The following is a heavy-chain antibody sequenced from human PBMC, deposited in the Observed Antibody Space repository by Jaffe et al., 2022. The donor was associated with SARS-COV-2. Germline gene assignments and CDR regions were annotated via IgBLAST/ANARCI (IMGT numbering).Heavy chain of an antibody. Sequence: EVRLVESGGGLVQPGGSLRLACSASGFTFNNFAMYWVRQAPGKGLEFVSGIASSGEKTYYGGSVRGRFTISRDNSRNTLYLQMSGLRPEDTAVYYCVKEVSSWYWYYNGMDVWGQGTTVTVSS. CDR1: GFTFNNFA. CDR3: VKEVSSWYWYYNGMDV. D-gene: IGHD6-13*01. V-gene: IGHV3-64D*09. J-gene: IGHJ6*02. CDR2: IASSGEKT.